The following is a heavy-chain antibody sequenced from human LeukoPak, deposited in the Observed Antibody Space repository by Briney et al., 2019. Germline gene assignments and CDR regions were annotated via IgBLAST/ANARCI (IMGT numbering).Heavy chain of an antibody. Sequence: PSETLSLTCTVSGGSISSSSYYWGWIRQPPGKGLEWIGTIYYSGSTNYNPSLKSRVTISVDTSKNQFSLKLSSVTAADTAVYYCARGERYCSGGSCLDYFDYWGQGTLVTVSS. CDR1: GGSISSSSYY. CDR3: ARGERYCSGGSCLDYFDY. D-gene: IGHD2-15*01. CDR2: IYYSGST. J-gene: IGHJ4*02. V-gene: IGHV4-39*07.